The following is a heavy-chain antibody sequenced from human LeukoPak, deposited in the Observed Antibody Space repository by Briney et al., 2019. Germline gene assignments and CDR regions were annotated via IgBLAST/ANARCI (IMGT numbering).Heavy chain of an antibody. CDR3: ARGLLSAESGYEKSGFDE. J-gene: IGHJ4*02. D-gene: IGHD5-12*01. CDR2: ISAYNGNI. V-gene: IGHV1-18*01. CDR1: GYTFTSYG. Sequence: ASVRLSCKASGYTFTSYGMSWVRQAPGQGLEWISCISAYNGNINYAEKLKGRVTITTDNSTNTAYMELSSLRSDDTAVYYCARGLLSAESGYEKSGFDEWGQGTLVTVSS.